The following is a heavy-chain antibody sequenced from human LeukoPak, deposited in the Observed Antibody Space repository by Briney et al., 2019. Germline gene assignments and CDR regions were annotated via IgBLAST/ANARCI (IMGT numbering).Heavy chain of an antibody. CDR3: AKALGATENMVRGIDY. CDR1: GFFFSSYS. D-gene: IGHD1-26*01. Sequence: GGSLRLSCTASGFFFSSYSMNWVRQAPGKGLEWLSYISSSGSPIHYADSVKGRFTISRDNSKNTLYLQMNSLRAEDTAVYYCAKALGATENMVRGIDYWGQGTLVTVSS. J-gene: IGHJ4*02. V-gene: IGHV3-48*01. CDR2: ISSSGSPI.